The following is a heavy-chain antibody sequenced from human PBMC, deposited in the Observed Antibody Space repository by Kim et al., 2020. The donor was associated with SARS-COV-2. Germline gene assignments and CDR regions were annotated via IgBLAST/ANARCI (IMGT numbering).Heavy chain of an antibody. V-gene: IGHV3-43*01. Sequence: ADSVKGRFTISRDNSKNSLYLQMNSLRTEDTALYYCAKEALTYYYYGMDVWGQGTTVTVSS. CDR3: AKEALTYYYYGMDV. J-gene: IGHJ6*02.